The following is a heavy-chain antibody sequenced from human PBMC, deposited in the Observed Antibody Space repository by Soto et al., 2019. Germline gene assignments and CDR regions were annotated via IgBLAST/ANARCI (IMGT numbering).Heavy chain of an antibody. J-gene: IGHJ5*02. CDR1: GGTFSSYA. Sequence: QVQLVQSGAEVKKPGASVKVSCKASGGTFSSYAISGVRQAPGQWLEWMGGIIPIFGTANYAQKFQGRVTITADESTSTAYMELSSLRSEDTDVYYCERGIKVEDWFDPCGQGTLVTVSS. CDR2: IIPIFGTA. D-gene: IGHD3-10*01. V-gene: IGHV1-69*01. CDR3: ERGIKVEDWFDP.